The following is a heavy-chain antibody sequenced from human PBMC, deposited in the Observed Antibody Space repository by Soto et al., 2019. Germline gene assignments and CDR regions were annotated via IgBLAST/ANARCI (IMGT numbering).Heavy chain of an antibody. D-gene: IGHD2-15*01. CDR2: MNPKSGGA. V-gene: IGHV1-2*02. CDR1: GYTFTDYY. J-gene: IGHJ3*02. CDR3: TRENTPNSAGLYDAFDI. Sequence: ASVKVSCKTSGYTFTDYYTHWVRQAPGQGLEWMGWMNPKSGGAYFAQKFQGRVTLTRDTSIGTTYIEVNSLTSDDTAVYFCTRENTPNSAGLYDAFDIWGQGTTVTVSS.